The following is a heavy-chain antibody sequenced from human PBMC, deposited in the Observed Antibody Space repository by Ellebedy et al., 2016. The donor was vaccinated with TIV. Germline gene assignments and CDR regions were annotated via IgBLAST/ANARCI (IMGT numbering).Heavy chain of an antibody. V-gene: IGHV3-23*01. Sequence: GESLKISCEGSGFTFNNYAMSWVRQAPGKGLEWVSTISGGRAGNTFYADSVKGRFTISRDNSKRTLYLGMNSLRGEDTALYYCAKDRSVHLFYYGLDVWGQGTTVTVSS. CDR1: GFTFNNYA. CDR2: ISGGRAGNT. J-gene: IGHJ6*02. CDR3: AKDRSVHLFYYGLDV.